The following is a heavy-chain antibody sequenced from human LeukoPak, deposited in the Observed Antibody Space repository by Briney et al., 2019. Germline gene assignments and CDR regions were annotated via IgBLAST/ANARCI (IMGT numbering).Heavy chain of an antibody. D-gene: IGHD6-13*01. CDR3: AKEGTGAYSSSWYLDY. CDR2: ISGNGGST. V-gene: IGHV3-23*01. J-gene: IGHJ4*02. Sequence: GGSLRLSCAASGFTFSSYAMSWVRQAPGKGLEWVSAISGNGGSTYYADSVKGRFTISRDNSKNTLYLQMNSLRAEDTAVYYCAKEGTGAYSSSWYLDYWGQGTLVTVSS. CDR1: GFTFSSYA.